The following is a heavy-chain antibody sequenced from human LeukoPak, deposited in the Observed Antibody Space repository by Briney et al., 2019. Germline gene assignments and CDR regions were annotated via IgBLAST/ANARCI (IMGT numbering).Heavy chain of an antibody. Sequence: SETLSLTCTVSGGSINSGYYWSWLRQHPGRGLEWIGYIYYNGDTYYNPSLKSRITMSTDASKNQFSLRLSSVTAADTAVYYCARVIPRQNYGDYDNWGQGTLVTVSS. J-gene: IGHJ4*02. D-gene: IGHD4-17*01. CDR1: GGSINSGYY. CDR2: IYYNGDT. CDR3: ARVIPRQNYGDYDN. V-gene: IGHV4-31*03.